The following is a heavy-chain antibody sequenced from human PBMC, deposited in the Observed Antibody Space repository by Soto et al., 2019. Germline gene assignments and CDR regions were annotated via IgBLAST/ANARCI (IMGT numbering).Heavy chain of an antibody. CDR2: IYNSGNT. Sequence: SETLSLTCTVSGGSISSSSYYWAWIRQPPGKGLEWIGSIYNSGNTYNKPSLKSRVTISVDTSKNQFSLKLTSVTATDTAVYYCARQAYSSSWYNWFDPWGQGTLVTVSS. V-gene: IGHV4-39*01. D-gene: IGHD6-13*01. CDR1: GGSISSSSYY. J-gene: IGHJ5*02. CDR3: ARQAYSSSWYNWFDP.